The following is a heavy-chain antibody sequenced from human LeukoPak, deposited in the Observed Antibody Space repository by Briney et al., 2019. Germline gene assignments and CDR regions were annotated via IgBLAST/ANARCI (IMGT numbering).Heavy chain of an antibody. J-gene: IGHJ5*02. D-gene: IGHD5-24*01. V-gene: IGHV4-39*07. CDR1: GGSISSSSYY. CDR2: IYYSGST. CDR3: ARGGGPVWLFNWFDP. Sequence: PSETLSLTCTVSGGSISSSSYYWGWLRQPPGTGLEWIGSIYYSGSTYYNPSLKSRVTISVDTSKNQFSLKLSSVAAADTAVYYCARGGGPVWLFNWFDPWGQGTLVTVSS.